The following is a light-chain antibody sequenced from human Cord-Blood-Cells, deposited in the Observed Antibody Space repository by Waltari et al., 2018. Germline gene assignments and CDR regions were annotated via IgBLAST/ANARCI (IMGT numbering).Light chain of an antibody. Sequence: EIVMAQSPATLSVSPGERATLSCRASQSVSSNLAWYQQKPGQAPRLLSYGASTRATGIPARFSGSGSGTDFTLTISSLQPEDFATYDCQQSYSTRTFGEGTKVEIK. CDR2: GAS. CDR3: QQSYSTRT. V-gene: IGKV3-15*01. CDR1: QSVSSN. J-gene: IGKJ1*01.